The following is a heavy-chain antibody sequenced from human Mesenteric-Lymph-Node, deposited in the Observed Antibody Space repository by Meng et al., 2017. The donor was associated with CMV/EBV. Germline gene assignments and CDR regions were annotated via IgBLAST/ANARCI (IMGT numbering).Heavy chain of an antibody. D-gene: IGHD3-10*01. CDR3: ARRNMVRGVVNWYFDL. CDR2: INHSGST. J-gene: IGHJ2*01. V-gene: IGHV4-34*01. CDR1: GGSVSGYY. Sequence: YGGSVSGYYWNRIRQPPEKGLEWIGEINHSGSTNYNPSLKSRATISVDTSKNQFSLKLSSVTAADTAVYYCARRNMVRGVVNWYFDLWGRGILVTVSS.